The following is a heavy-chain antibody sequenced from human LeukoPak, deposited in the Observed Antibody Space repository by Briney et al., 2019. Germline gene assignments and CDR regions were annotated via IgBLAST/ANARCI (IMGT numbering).Heavy chain of an antibody. CDR2: INHSGST. V-gene: IGHV4-34*01. J-gene: IGHJ6*02. Sequence: PSETLSLTCAVYGGSFSGYYWSWIRQPPGKGLEWIGEINHSGSTNYNPSLKSRVTISVDTSKNQFSLKLSSVTAADTAVYYCARQNYDCSGGSCYFGYYYGMDVWGQGTTVTVSS. D-gene: IGHD2-15*01. CDR1: GGSFSGYY. CDR3: ARQNYDCSGGSCYFGYYYGMDV.